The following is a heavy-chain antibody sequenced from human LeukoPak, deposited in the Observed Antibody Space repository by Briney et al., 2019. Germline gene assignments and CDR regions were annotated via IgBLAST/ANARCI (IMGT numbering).Heavy chain of an antibody. V-gene: IGHV4-38-2*02. D-gene: IGHD3-10*01. Sequence: TASETLSLTCAVPGYSISSGYYWGWIRQPPGKGLEWIGSIYHSGSTYYNPSLKSRVTISVDTSKNQFSLKLSSVTAADTAVYYCARDRGVWYFDLWGRGTLVIVSS. CDR2: IYHSGST. J-gene: IGHJ2*01. CDR1: GYSISSGYY. CDR3: ARDRGVWYFDL.